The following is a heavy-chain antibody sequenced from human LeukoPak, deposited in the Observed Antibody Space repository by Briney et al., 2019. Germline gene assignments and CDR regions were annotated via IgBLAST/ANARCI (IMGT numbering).Heavy chain of an antibody. V-gene: IGHV3-49*04. J-gene: IGHJ4*02. CDR1: GFTFGDYA. CDR2: IRSKAYGGTT. CDR3: TRVLSGGGCIDY. D-gene: IGHD3-16*01. Sequence: GRSLRLSCTASGFTFGDYAMSWVRQAPGKGLEWAGFIRSKAYGGTTEYAASVKGRFTISRDDSKSIAYLQMNSLKTEDTAVYYCTRVLSGGGCIDYWGQGTLVAVSP.